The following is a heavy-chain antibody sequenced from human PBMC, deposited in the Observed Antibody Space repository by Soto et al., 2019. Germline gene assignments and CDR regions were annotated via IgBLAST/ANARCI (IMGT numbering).Heavy chain of an antibody. D-gene: IGHD2-21*02. J-gene: IGHJ5*02. CDR1: GGSISSGGYS. V-gene: IGHV4-30-2*01. CDR3: ARVRGPCCGGDCGRRAPDWCGP. CDR2: IYHSGST. Sequence: QLQLQESGSGLVKPSQTLSLTCAVSGGSISSGGYSWSWIRQPPGKGLEWIGYIYHSGSTYYNPSLKSRVTTAVDTSTNQRALTMVSVTAAGSAAYYCARVRGPCCGGDCGRRAPDWCGPWSQGPLVAVSS.